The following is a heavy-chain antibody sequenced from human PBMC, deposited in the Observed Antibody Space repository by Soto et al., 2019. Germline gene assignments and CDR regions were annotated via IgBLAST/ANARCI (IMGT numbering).Heavy chain of an antibody. V-gene: IGHV2-5*02. CDR2: IYWDDDK. D-gene: IGHD3-10*01. CDR3: ARRIRIMVRGISQYYFDY. Sequence: QITLKESGPTLVKHTQTLTLTCTFSGFSLSTSGVGVGWIRQPPGKALEWLALIYWDDDKRYSPSLKSRLTITKDTSENQVVLTMTNMDPVDTATYYCARRIRIMVRGISQYYFDYWGQGALVTVSS. CDR1: GFSLSTSGVG. J-gene: IGHJ4*02.